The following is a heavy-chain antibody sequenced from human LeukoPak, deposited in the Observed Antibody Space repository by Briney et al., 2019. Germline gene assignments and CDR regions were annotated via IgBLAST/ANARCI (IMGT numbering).Heavy chain of an antibody. D-gene: IGHD3-9*01. Sequence: GGSLRLSCAASGFTFSSYSMNWVRQAPGKGLEWVSSISSSSSYIYYADSVKGRFTISRDNAKNSLYLQMNSLRAEDTAVYYCARDAESRYFDWLFPPRYFDLWGRGTLVTVSS. CDR3: ARDAESRYFDWLFPPRYFDL. CDR2: ISSSSSYI. CDR1: GFTFSSYS. V-gene: IGHV3-21*01. J-gene: IGHJ2*01.